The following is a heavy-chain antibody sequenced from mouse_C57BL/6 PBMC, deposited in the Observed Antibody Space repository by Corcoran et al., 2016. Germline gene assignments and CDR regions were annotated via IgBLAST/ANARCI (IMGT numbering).Heavy chain of an antibody. CDR1: GYTFTTYG. V-gene: IGHV9-3*01. CDR2: MNIYSGVP. D-gene: IGHD2-5*01. Sequence: QIQLVQSGPELKKPGETVKISCKASGYTFTTYGMSWMKQAPGKGLKWMGWMNIYSGVPTYADDFKGRFALSLETSASTAYLEINNLKSEDTATYFCARDSNWYFDFWGIGTSVTVSS. J-gene: IGHJ1*03. CDR3: ARDSNWYFDF.